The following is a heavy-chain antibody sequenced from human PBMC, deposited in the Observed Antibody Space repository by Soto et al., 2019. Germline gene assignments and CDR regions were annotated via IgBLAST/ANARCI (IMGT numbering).Heavy chain of an antibody. CDR2: ISTRGATR. Sequence: EVQLVESGGGLVQPGGSLRLSCVASGFTFSTDSMNWFRQAPGKGLEWVAHISTRGATRYYADSVKGRFTISRDNAKTSLYLQMDSLRNEDTAVYYCAMFFGSGFDYWGQGTLVNVSS. J-gene: IGHJ4*02. CDR1: GFTFSTDS. D-gene: IGHD6-19*01. CDR3: AMFFGSGFDY. V-gene: IGHV3-48*02.